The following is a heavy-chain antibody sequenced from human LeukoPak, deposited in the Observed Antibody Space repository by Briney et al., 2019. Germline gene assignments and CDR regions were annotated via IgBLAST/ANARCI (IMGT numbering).Heavy chain of an antibody. Sequence: SVKVSCKASGGTFSSYAISWVRQAPGQVLEWMGGIIPIFGTANYAQKFQGRVTITADESTSTAYMELSSLRSEDTAVYYCARVRGGSDDVFDIWGQGTMVTVSS. J-gene: IGHJ3*02. D-gene: IGHD2-15*01. CDR2: IIPIFGTA. V-gene: IGHV1-69*13. CDR3: ARVRGGSDDVFDI. CDR1: GGTFSSYA.